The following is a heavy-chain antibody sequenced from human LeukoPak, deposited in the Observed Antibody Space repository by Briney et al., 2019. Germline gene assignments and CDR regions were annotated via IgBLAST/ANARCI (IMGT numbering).Heavy chain of an antibody. CDR3: ARERDDYYFDY. CDR1: GFTFSSYG. V-gene: IGHV3-33*01. CDR2: IWYDGSNK. D-gene: IGHD3-3*01. J-gene: IGHJ4*02. Sequence: PGGSLRLSCAASGFTFSSYGMHWVRQAPGKGLEWVAVIWYDGSNKYYADSVKGRFTISRDNSKNTLYLQMNSLRAEDTAVYYCARERDDYYFDYWGQGTLVTVSS.